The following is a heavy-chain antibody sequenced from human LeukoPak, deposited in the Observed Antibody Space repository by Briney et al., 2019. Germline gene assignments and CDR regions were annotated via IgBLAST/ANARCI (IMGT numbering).Heavy chain of an antibody. CDR2: IYSGGST. J-gene: IGHJ4*02. D-gene: IGHD3-10*01. CDR1: GFTVSSNY. Sequence: GGSLRLSCAASGFTVSSNYMSWVRQAPGKWLEWVSVIYSGGSTYYADSVKGRFTISRDNSKNTLYLQMNSLRAEDTAVYYCASQVYGSGSYYGTLDYWGQGTLVTVSS. V-gene: IGHV3-53*01. CDR3: ASQVYGSGSYYGTLDY.